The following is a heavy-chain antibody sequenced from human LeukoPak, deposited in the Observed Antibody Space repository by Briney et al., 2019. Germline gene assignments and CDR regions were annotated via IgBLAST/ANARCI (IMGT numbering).Heavy chain of an antibody. Sequence: PSETLSLTCTVSGYSISSGYYWGWIRQPPGKGLEWIGSIYHSGSTYYNPSLKSRVTISVDTSKNQFSLKLSSVTAADTAVYYCARSKPGAFDWFPRDAFDIWGQGTMVTVSS. V-gene: IGHV4-38-2*02. J-gene: IGHJ3*02. CDR1: GYSISSGYY. D-gene: IGHD3-9*01. CDR2: IYHSGST. CDR3: ARSKPGAFDWFPRDAFDI.